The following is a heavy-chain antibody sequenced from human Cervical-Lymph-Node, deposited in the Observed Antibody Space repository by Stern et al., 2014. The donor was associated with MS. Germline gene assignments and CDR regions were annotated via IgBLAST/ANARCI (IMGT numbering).Heavy chain of an antibody. D-gene: IGHD6-19*01. V-gene: IGHV4-39*01. J-gene: IGHJ5*02. CDR2: MFYSGYT. CDR3: ARHVTSGWLGNWFDP. CDR1: AGSISSRSNY. Sequence: QVQLQESGPGLVKPSETLSLTCTVSAGSISSRSNYWSWIRQFPGKGLEWIGRMFYSGYTNYNPSLKSRVTISVDTSKNHFALRLGFVTAADTAVYYCARHVTSGWLGNWFDPWGQGILAIVSS.